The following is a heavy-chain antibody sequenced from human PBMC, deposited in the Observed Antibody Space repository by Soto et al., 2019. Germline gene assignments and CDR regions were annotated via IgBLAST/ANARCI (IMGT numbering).Heavy chain of an antibody. CDR3: ARALVPAAIGGY. Sequence: GASVKVSCKASGYTFTSYGISWVRQAPGQGLEWRGWLSAYTGNTNYAQKLQGRVTMTTETSTSTAYMELRSLRSDDTAVYYCARALVPAAIGGYWGQGTLVNVSS. V-gene: IGHV1-18*01. D-gene: IGHD2-2*02. CDR2: LSAYTGNT. J-gene: IGHJ4*02. CDR1: GYTFTSYG.